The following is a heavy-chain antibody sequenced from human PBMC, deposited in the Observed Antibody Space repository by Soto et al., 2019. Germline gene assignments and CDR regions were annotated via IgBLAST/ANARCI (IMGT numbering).Heavy chain of an antibody. Sequence: QITLKESGPTLVTPTQPLTLTCTFSGFSLSTSGVGVGWIRQPPGKALEWIALIYWDDDKRYSPSLKCRLTIPKDTSKNQVVLTLTKLDTVDTATSAGARGGWTTYYSPFFDYWGQGTLVTVSS. CDR2: IYWDDDK. D-gene: IGHD3-10*01. V-gene: IGHV2-5*02. CDR3: ARGGWTTYYSPFFDY. CDR1: GFSLSTSGVG. J-gene: IGHJ4*02.